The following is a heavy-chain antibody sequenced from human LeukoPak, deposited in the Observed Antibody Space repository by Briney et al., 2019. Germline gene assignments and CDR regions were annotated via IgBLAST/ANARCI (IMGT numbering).Heavy chain of an antibody. Sequence: SETLSLTCTVSGGSISSYYWIWIRQPPGKGLEWIGYIYYSGSTYYNPSLKSRVTISVDTSKNQFSLKLSSVTAADTAVYYCAREGYCTNGICYSYYYYYMDVWGKGTTVTVSS. D-gene: IGHD2-8*01. V-gene: IGHV4-59*12. J-gene: IGHJ6*03. CDR2: IYYSGST. CDR3: AREGYCTNGICYSYYYYYMDV. CDR1: GGSISSYY.